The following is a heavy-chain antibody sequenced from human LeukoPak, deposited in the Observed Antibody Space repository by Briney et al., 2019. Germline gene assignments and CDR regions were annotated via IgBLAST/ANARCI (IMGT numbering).Heavy chain of an antibody. D-gene: IGHD6-19*01. V-gene: IGHV1-18*01. CDR1: GYTFTRYG. CDR3: ARFGLGKHIEVAGIPFDI. Sequence: ASVTVSCKASGYTFTRYGISWVRQAPGQGLEGMGWISAYNGNTNYAQKLQGRVTMTTDTSTSTAYMELRSLRSDDTAVYYCARFGLGKHIEVAGIPFDIWGQGTMVTVSS. J-gene: IGHJ3*02. CDR2: ISAYNGNT.